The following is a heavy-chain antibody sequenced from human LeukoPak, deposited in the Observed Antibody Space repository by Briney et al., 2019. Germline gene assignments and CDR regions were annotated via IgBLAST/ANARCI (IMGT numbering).Heavy chain of an antibody. J-gene: IGHJ6*02. V-gene: IGHV3-7*03. CDR2: IKEDGSEK. Sequence: GGSLRLSCAASGFTFSSYWMTWVRQTPGKGLEWVANIKEDGSEKNYVDSVKGRFTISRDNANNILYLQMNSLRAEDTAMHYCARDETKGSSWFYYYGMDVWGQGTTVTVSS. D-gene: IGHD6-13*01. CDR3: ARDETKGSSWFYYYGMDV. CDR1: GFTFSSYW.